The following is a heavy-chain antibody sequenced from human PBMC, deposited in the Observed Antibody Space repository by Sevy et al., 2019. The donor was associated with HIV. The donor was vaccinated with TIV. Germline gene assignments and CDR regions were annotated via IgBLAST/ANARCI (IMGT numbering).Heavy chain of an antibody. CDR1: GFTFSSYW. J-gene: IGHJ3*02. CDR3: ARAPPRPAYYDFWSGYYNDAFDI. D-gene: IGHD3-3*01. Sequence: GGSLRLSCAASGFTFSSYWMSWVRQAPGKGLDWVANIKQDGSEKYYVDSVKGRFTISRDNAKNSLYLQMNSLRAEDTAVYYWARAPPRPAYYDFWSGYYNDAFDIWGQGTMVTVSS. V-gene: IGHV3-7*01. CDR2: IKQDGSEK.